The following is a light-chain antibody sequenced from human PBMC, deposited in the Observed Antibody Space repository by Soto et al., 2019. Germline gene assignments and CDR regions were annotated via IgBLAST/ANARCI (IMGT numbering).Light chain of an antibody. CDR3: QQYGSSRFT. CDR2: GAS. CDR1: QSISSSY. V-gene: IGKV3-20*01. Sequence: EIVLTQSPGTLSLSPGERATLSCRASQSISSSYLAWYQQKPGQAPRLLVYGASSRATGIPDRFSGSGSGTDVTLTISRLEAEDFAGYYCQQYGSSRFTFGPGTKVDIK. J-gene: IGKJ3*01.